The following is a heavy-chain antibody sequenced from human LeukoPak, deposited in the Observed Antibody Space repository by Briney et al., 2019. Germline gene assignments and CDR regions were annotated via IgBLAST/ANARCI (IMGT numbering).Heavy chain of an antibody. CDR1: GGTFSSYA. D-gene: IGHD3-22*01. V-gene: IGHV1-69*13. J-gene: IGHJ5*02. CDR2: IIPIFGTA. CDR3: ARRPYSSGYYYWFDP. Sequence: ASVKVSCKASGGTFSSYAISWVRQAPGQGLEWMGGIIPIFGTANYAQKFQGRATITADESTSTAYIELSSLRSEDTAVYYCARRPYSSGYYYWFDPWGQGTLVTVSS.